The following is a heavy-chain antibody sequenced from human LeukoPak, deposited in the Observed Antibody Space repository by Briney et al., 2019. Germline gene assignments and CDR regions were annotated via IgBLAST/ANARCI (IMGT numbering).Heavy chain of an antibody. J-gene: IGHJ6*03. CDR2: IRYDGSNK. CDR3: AKAVTVTTPKATYYYHMDV. D-gene: IGHD4-17*01. CDR1: GFTFSSYG. Sequence: TGGSLRLSCAASGFTFSSYGMHWVRQAPGKGLEWVAFIRYDGSNKYYAESVKGRFTISRDNSKTTLYLQMNSLRPEDTAVYYCAKAVTVTTPKATYYYHMDVWGKGTTVTISS. V-gene: IGHV3-30*02.